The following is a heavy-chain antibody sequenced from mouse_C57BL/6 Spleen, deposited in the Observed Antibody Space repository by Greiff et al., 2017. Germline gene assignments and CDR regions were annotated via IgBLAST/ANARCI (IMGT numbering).Heavy chain of an antibody. D-gene: IGHD1-1*01. CDR2: INPYNGGT. J-gene: IGHJ4*01. Sequence: VQLQQSGPVLVKPGASVKMSCKASGYTFTDYYMNWVKQSHGKSLEWIGVINPYNGGTSYNQKFKGKATLTVDKSSSTAYMELNSLTSEDSAVYYCARGYYYGSSSGYAMDYWGQGTSVTVSS. V-gene: IGHV1-19*01. CDR1: GYTFTDYY. CDR3: ARGYYYGSSSGYAMDY.